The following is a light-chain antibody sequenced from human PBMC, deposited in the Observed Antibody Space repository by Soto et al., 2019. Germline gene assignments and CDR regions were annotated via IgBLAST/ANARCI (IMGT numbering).Light chain of an antibody. V-gene: IGKV3-20*01. CDR1: QIISRSY. Sequence: ESVLTQSPGTLSVSLGDSATLSCRASQIISRSYLAWYQQKPGQAPRLLFYGASNRATGIPDRFSGSGSGIDVTVPISRVEREDFAVYYCQLYGRSPPWTFGQGTKVEIK. CDR2: GAS. J-gene: IGKJ1*01. CDR3: QLYGRSPPWT.